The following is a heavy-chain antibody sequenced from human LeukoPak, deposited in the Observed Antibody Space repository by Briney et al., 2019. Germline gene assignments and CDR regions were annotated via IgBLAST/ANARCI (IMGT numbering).Heavy chain of an antibody. J-gene: IGHJ4*02. CDR2: ISSSSSTI. V-gene: IGHV3-48*01. D-gene: IGHD5-18*01. Sequence: GGSLRLSCAASGFTFSSYGMHWVRQAPGKGLEWVSYISSSSSTIYYADSVKGRFTISRDNAKNSLYLQMNSLRAEDTAVYYCARDTQGDTAMVALPEVFHDYWGQGTLVTVSS. CDR1: GFTFSSYG. CDR3: ARDTQGDTAMVALPEVFHDY.